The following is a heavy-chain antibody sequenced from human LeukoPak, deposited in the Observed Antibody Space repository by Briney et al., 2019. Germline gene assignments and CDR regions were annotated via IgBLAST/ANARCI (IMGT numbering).Heavy chain of an antibody. J-gene: IGHJ4*02. V-gene: IGHV1-18*01. D-gene: IGHD2-2*01. CDR1: GYTFTSYG. Sequence: GASVKVSCKASGYTFTSYGISWVRQAPGQGLEWMGWISAYNGNTNYAQKLQGRVTMTTDTSTSTAYMELRSLRSDDTAVYYCARDPPIVVVPAAMDDYWGQGTLVTVSS. CDR3: ARDPPIVVVPAAMDDY. CDR2: ISAYNGNT.